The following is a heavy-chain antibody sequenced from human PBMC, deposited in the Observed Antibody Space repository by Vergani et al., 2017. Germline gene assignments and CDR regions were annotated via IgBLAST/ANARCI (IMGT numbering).Heavy chain of an antibody. Sequence: VQLLESGGGVVQPGRSLRLSCAASGFTFSSYGMHWVRQAPGKGLEWVAVIWYDGSNKYYADSVKGRFTISRDNSKNSLYLQMNSLRAEDTAVYYCASRGWLYGDSNDYWGQGTLVTVSS. D-gene: IGHD3-22*01. CDR1: GFTFSSYG. CDR2: IWYDGSNK. J-gene: IGHJ4*02. V-gene: IGHV3-33*01. CDR3: ASRGWLYGDSNDY.